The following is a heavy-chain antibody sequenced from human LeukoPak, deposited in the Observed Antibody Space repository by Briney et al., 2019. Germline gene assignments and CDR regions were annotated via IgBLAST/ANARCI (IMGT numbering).Heavy chain of an antibody. V-gene: IGHV1-46*01. CDR3: APERSGGTWFAP. J-gene: IGHJ5*02. CDR2: IDTGDGNT. Sequence: ASVKVSCKASGYTFTTYHMHWVRQAPGQGLEWVGMIDTGDGNTNYAQKFLDRVTMTRDTSTSTVYMELSGLRSYDTAVYYCAPERSGGTWFAPWGQGTLVTVSS. D-gene: IGHD2-15*01. CDR1: GYTFTTYH.